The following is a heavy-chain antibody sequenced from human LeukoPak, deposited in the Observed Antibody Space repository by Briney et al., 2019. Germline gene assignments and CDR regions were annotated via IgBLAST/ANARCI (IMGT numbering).Heavy chain of an antibody. V-gene: IGHV1-18*01. CDR1: GYTFTSYG. CDR3: AREGHSSSWTTYYYYMDV. Sequence: GASVTVSFTASGYTFTSYGISWVRQAPGQGLEWMGWISAYNGKTNYAQKLQGRVTMTTDTSTSTAYMELRSLRSDDTAVYYCAREGHSSSWTTYYYYMDVWGKGTTVTVSS. J-gene: IGHJ6*03. D-gene: IGHD6-13*01. CDR2: ISAYNGKT.